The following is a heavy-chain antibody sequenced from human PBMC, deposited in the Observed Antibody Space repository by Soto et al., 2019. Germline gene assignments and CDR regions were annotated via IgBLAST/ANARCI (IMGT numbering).Heavy chain of an antibody. CDR1: GGSISSGGYS. D-gene: IGHD6-13*01. CDR3: ARAGDYSSSWYDY. Sequence: QLQLQESGSGLVKPSQTLPLTCAVSGGSISSGGYSWSWIRQPPGKGLEWIGYIYHSGSTYYNPSLKSRVTISVDRSKTQFSLKLSSVTAADTAVYYCARAGDYSSSWYDYWGQGTLVTVSS. CDR2: IYHSGST. J-gene: IGHJ4*02. V-gene: IGHV4-30-2*01.